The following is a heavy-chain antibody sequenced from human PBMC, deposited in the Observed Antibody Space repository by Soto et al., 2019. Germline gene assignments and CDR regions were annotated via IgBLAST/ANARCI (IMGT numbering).Heavy chain of an antibody. CDR1: GYTFTSYY. J-gene: IGHJ5*02. CDR3: ARGAPYYYATSGSMTGFDP. D-gene: IGHD3-22*01. Sequence: GASVKVSCKASGYTFTSYYMHWVRQAPGQGLEWMGIINPSGGSTSCAQRFQGRVTMTRDTSTTTVYMELSSLRSEDTAVYYCARGAPYYYATSGSMTGFDPWGQGTLVTVSS. CDR2: INPSGGST. V-gene: IGHV1-46*03.